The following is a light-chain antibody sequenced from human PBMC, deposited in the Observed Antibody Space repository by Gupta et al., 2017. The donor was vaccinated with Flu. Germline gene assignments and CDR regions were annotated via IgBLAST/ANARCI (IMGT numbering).Light chain of an antibody. V-gene: IGKV1-39*01. CDR3: QQSYSTPQT. Sequence: GDRVTITCRASQSISSYLNWYQQKPGKAPKLLIYAASSLHSGVPSRFSGSGSGTDFSLTISSLQPEDFATYYCQQSYSTPQTFGQGTKVEIK. J-gene: IGKJ1*01. CDR2: AAS. CDR1: QSISSY.